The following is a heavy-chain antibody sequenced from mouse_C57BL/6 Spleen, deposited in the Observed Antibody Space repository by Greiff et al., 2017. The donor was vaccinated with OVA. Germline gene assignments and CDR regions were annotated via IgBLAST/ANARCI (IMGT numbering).Heavy chain of an antibody. J-gene: IGHJ2*01. Sequence: QVQLQQPGAELVMPGASVKLSCKASGYTFTSYWMHWVKQRPGQGLEWIGEIDPSDSYTNYNQKFKGQSTLTVDKSSSTAYMQLSSRTSEDSAVYYCARSGYYGSSYLDYWGQGTTLTVSS. CDR3: ARSGYYGSSYLDY. D-gene: IGHD1-1*01. CDR2: IDPSDSYT. CDR1: GYTFTSYW. V-gene: IGHV1-69*01.